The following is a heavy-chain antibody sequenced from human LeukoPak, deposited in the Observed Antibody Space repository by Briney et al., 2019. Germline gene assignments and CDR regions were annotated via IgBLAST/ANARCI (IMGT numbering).Heavy chain of an antibody. D-gene: IGHD2-15*01. CDR2: ISSSGSTI. CDR1: GFTFCSYE. V-gene: IGHV3-48*03. CDR3: AREGCSGGSCYVHAGVDY. J-gene: IGHJ4*02. Sequence: QPGGSLRLSCAASGFTFCSYEMNLVRQAPGKGLEWVSYISSSGSTIYYADSVKGRFTISRDNAKNSLYLQMNSLRAEDTAVYYCAREGCSGGSCYVHAGVDYWGEGTLVTVSS.